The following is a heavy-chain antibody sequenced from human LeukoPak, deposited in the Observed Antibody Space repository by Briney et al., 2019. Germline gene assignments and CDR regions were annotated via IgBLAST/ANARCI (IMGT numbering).Heavy chain of an antibody. CDR2: MNPNSGNT. Sequence: ASVKVSCKASGYTFTSYDINWVRQATGQGLEWMGWMNPNSGNTGYAQKFQGRVTMTRNTSISTAYMELSSLRSEDTAVYYCARDRPSGVPAAYKRYNWFDPWGQGTLVTVSS. CDR3: ARDRPSGVPAAYKRYNWFDP. V-gene: IGHV1-8*01. D-gene: IGHD2-2*01. J-gene: IGHJ5*02. CDR1: GYTFTSYD.